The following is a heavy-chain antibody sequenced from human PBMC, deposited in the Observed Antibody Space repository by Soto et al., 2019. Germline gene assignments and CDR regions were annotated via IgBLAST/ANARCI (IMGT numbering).Heavy chain of an antibody. CDR1: GGSITDKW. J-gene: IGHJ4*02. CDR3: AREGDHPFSLGY. Sequence: QEKLQGSGPGLVKRSGILSRTCAVSGGSITDKWWSWIRQTPGKGLEWIGEVHHSGSTNYSPSLKSRVTTSVDTSNNDFSLKLFSLTAADMAIYYCAREGDHPFSLGYWGQGTLVTVSS. V-gene: IGHV4-4*02. CDR2: VHHSGST. D-gene: IGHD3-16*01.